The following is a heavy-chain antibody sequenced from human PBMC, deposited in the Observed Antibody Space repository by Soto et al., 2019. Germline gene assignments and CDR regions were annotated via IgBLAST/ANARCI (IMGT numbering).Heavy chain of an antibody. Sequence: QITLKESGPTLVKPTQTLTLTYTFSGFSLTTQGVHVGWIRQPPGKALEWLALIYLDDNEVDSPSLKNRLKITKDTFKSQVVLTLATVDPVVTATDYCVQRDCVDYFFQFWVQG. V-gene: IGHV2-5*02. CDR1: GFSLTTQGVH. CDR2: IYLDDNE. D-gene: IGHD4-17*01. CDR3: VQRDCVDYFFQF. J-gene: IGHJ4*02.